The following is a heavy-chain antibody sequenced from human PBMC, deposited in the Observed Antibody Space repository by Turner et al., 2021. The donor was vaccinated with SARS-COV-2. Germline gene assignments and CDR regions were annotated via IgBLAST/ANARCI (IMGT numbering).Heavy chain of an antibody. CDR1: GYTFTSYA. CDR3: ARADQLSVWFDP. Sequence: QLHLAQSVAEVEEPETSGTAACKASGYTFTSYAINWVRQATGQGLEWRGWMNPNSGNTGYAQKSQGRDNMTRNTSISTAYMELASLRSEDTAVYYSARADQLSVWFDPWGQGTLVTVSS. J-gene: IGHJ5*02. CDR2: MNPNSGNT. V-gene: IGHV1-8*01.